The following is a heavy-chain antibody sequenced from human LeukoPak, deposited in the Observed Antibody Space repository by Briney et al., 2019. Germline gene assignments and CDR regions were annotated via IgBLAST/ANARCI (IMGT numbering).Heavy chain of an antibody. CDR2: ISGSGGST. V-gene: IGHV3-23*01. J-gene: IGHJ6*02. Sequence: PGGSLRLSCAASGFTFSSYAMSWVRQAPGKGLEWVSAISGSGGSTYYADSVKGRFTISRDNSKNTLYLQMNGLRAEDTAVYYCAKDPIVVVPAARDNYYYYYGMDVWGQGTTVTVSS. D-gene: IGHD2-2*01. CDR1: GFTFSSYA. CDR3: AKDPIVVVPAARDNYYYYYGMDV.